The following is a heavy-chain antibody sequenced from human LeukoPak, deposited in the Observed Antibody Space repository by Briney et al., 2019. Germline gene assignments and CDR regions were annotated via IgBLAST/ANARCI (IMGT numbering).Heavy chain of an antibody. V-gene: IGHV4-59*01. CDR2: IFYRGAT. D-gene: IGHD3/OR15-3a*01. J-gene: IGHJ5*02. CDR3: ARARDWSAGSWFDP. CDR1: GGFISSYY. Sequence: SETLSLTCIVSGGFISSYYWNWIRQPPGKGLEWIGNIFYRGATNYNPSLKSRVTMSVDTSKNQFSLKLDSVTAVDTAMYYCARARDWSAGSWFDPWGQGILVTVSS.